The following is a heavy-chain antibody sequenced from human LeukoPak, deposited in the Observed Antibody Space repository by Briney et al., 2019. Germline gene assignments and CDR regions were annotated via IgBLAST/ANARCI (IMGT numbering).Heavy chain of an antibody. CDR3: ARTLTAAPVDY. CDR2: INNHSGAT. Sequence: GASVKVSCKASGYTFTGYYMHWVRQAPGQGLEWMGWINNHSGATNYAQNFQGRVTMTRDTSISTAYMELNRLRSDDTAVYYCARTLTAAPVDYWGQGTLVTVSS. V-gene: IGHV1-2*02. D-gene: IGHD6-6*01. CDR1: GYTFTGYY. J-gene: IGHJ4*02.